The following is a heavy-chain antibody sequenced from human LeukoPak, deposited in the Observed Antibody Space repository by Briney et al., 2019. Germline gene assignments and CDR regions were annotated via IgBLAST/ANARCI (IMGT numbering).Heavy chain of an antibody. J-gene: IGHJ4*02. Sequence: SETLSLTCTVSGASISSYYWSWIRQPAGKGLEWIGRFYTSGSTNYNPSLKSRVTMSVDTSKNQFSLKLRSVTAADTAVYYCARGASDYDPFDYWGQGTLVTVSS. D-gene: IGHD5-12*01. CDR1: GASISSYY. CDR2: FYTSGST. V-gene: IGHV4-4*07. CDR3: ARGASDYDPFDY.